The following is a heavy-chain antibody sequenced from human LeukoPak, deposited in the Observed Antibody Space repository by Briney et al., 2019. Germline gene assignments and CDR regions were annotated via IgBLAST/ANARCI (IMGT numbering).Heavy chain of an antibody. CDR1: GGSFSGYY. CDR3: VRGLIVVVGSTPLEQVGAFDI. Sequence: SETLSLTCAVYGGSFSGYYWSWIRQPPGKGLEWIGEINHSGSTDYNPSLKSRVTISVDTSKNQFSLKLSSVTAADTAVYYCVRGLIVVVGSTPLEQVGAFDIWGQGTMVTVSS. D-gene: IGHD2-2*01. CDR2: INHSGST. J-gene: IGHJ3*02. V-gene: IGHV4-34*01.